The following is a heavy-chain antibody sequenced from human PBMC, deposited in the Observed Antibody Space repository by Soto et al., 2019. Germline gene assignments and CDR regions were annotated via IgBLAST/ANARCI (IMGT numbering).Heavy chain of an antibody. Sequence: QVQLVQSGAEVKKPGSSVKVSCKASGGTFSSYAISWVRQAPGQGLEWMGGIIPIFGTANYAQKFQGRVTITADESTSTAYMELSSLRSEDTAVYYCARATMVRGVITYYGMDVRGQGTTVTVSS. CDR1: GGTFSSYA. V-gene: IGHV1-69*01. D-gene: IGHD3-10*01. CDR2: IIPIFGTA. CDR3: ARATMVRGVITYYGMDV. J-gene: IGHJ6*02.